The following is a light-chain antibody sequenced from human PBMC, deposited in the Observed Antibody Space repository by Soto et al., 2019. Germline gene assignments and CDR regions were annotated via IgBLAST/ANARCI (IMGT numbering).Light chain of an antibody. Sequence: QSALTQPASVSGSPGQSITISCTGTSHDIGGYKYVSWYQQHPGKAPKLMIYEVSNRPSGVSNRFSGSKSGNTASLTISGLQTEDEADYYCCAYTSTSALYVFGTGTKPHRP. CDR3: CAYTSTSALYV. J-gene: IGLJ1*01. CDR1: SHDIGGYKY. V-gene: IGLV2-14*01. CDR2: EVS.